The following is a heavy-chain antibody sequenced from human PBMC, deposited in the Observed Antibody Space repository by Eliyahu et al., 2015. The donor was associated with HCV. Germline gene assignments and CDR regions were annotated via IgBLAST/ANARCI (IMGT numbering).Heavy chain of an antibody. D-gene: IGHD3-22*01. CDR1: RFXFXXYX. CDR2: ISSSGGFI. CDR3: ATSGDYYDTTGYYFGAFDI. V-gene: IGHV3-21*01. J-gene: IGHJ3*02. Sequence: EVQLVESGGGLVKPGGSLRLSCAASRFXFXXYXXNWVRQAPGKGLGWVSSISSSGGFIYYADSVKGRFTISRDNAKNSLYLQMNSLRAEDTAVYFCATSGDYYDTTGYYFGAFDIWGQGTMVTVSS.